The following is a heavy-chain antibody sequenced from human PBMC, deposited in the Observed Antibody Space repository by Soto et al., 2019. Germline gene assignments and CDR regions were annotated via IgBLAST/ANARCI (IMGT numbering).Heavy chain of an antibody. CDR3: ARLGGYYQAFDS. CDR2: IYYTGTT. CDR1: GASIRDYY. V-gene: IGHV4-59*08. J-gene: IGHJ4*02. Sequence: PSDTLSLTCNFNGASIRDYYWGCIRQSPGKGLEWIGYIYYTGTTKYNPSLKSRVTISVDSSKNQFSLKLDSVTAADTAVYYCARLGGYYQAFDSWGQGTLVTVS. D-gene: IGHD3-22*01.